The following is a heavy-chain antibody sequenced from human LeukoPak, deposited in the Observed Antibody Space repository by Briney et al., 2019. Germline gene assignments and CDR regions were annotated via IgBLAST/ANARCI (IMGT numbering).Heavy chain of an antibody. V-gene: IGHV4-59*01. CDR2: IYYSGST. CDR1: GGSISSYY. Sequence: RSSETLSLTCTVSGGSISSYYWSWIRQPPGKGLEWIGCIYYSGSTNYNPSLKSRVTISVDTSKNQFSLKLSSVTAADTAVYYCARGGDFWSGYPDYYFDYWGQGTLVTVSS. D-gene: IGHD3-3*01. CDR3: ARGGDFWSGYPDYYFDY. J-gene: IGHJ4*02.